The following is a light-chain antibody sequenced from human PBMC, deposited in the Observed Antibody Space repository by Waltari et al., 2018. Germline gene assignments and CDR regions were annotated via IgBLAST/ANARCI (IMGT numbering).Light chain of an antibody. J-gene: IGKJ1*01. CDR2: GAS. Sequence: EIVLTQSPGTLSLSPGERATPSCRASQSVSSSFLAWYQQKPGQAPRLLIYGASSRATGIPDRFSGSASGTDFTLTISRLEPEDFAVFYCQHYGTFGQGTMVEIK. CDR3: QHYGT. V-gene: IGKV3-20*01. CDR1: QSVSSSF.